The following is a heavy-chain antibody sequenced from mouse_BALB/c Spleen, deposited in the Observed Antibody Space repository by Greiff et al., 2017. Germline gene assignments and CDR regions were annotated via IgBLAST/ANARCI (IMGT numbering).Heavy chain of an antibody. CDR2: ISYDGSN. D-gene: IGHD2-1*01. Sequence: EVQLQQSGPGLVKPSQSLSLTCSVTGYSITSGYYWNWIRQFPGNKLEWMGYISYDGSNNYNPSLKNRISITRDTSRNQFFLKLNSVTTEDTATYYCARDGGNYRFAYWGQGTLVTVSA. V-gene: IGHV3-6*02. CDR3: ARDGGNYRFAY. J-gene: IGHJ3*01. CDR1: GYSITSGYY.